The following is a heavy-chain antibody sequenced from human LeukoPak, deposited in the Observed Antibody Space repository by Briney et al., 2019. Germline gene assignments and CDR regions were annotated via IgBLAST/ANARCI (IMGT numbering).Heavy chain of an antibody. CDR3: ATDSESGSLYYYYGMDV. CDR1: GGTFSSYA. Sequence: SVKVSCKASGGTFSSYAISWVRQAPGQGLEWMGGIIPIFGTANYAQKFQGRVTMTEDTSTDTAYMELSSLRSEDAAVYYCATDSESGSLYYYYGMDVWGQGTTVTVSS. J-gene: IGHJ6*02. D-gene: IGHD2-15*01. CDR2: IIPIFGTA. V-gene: IGHV1-69*06.